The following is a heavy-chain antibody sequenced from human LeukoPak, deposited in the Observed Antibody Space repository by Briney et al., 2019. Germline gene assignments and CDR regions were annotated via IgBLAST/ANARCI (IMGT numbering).Heavy chain of an antibody. CDR2: VSYSGNT. CDR3: ARQLYTSISPFAN. J-gene: IGHJ4*02. Sequence: SETLTLSCTVSGGSIGTSYWSWIRQPPGKGLEWIGYVSYSGNTNYNPSLKSRVTVSVDSSKNQFSLKLSSVTAADTAVYYCARQLYTSISPFANWGEGNLVTVSS. V-gene: IGHV4-59*08. CDR1: GGSIGTSY. D-gene: IGHD5-18*01.